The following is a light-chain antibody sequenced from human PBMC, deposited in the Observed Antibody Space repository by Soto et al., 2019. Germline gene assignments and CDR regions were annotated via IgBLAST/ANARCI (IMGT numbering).Light chain of an antibody. V-gene: IGLV2-14*03. J-gene: IGLJ3*02. CDR2: DVT. Sequence: QSALTQPASVSGSPGQSITISCTGTSSDVGNYNYVSWFQQHPGKAPKVIIFDVTNRPSGVSDRFSGSKSGNTASLTISGLQAEDEADYYCSSYTPSNTRVFGGGTKVTVL. CDR3: SSYTPSNTRV. CDR1: SSDVGNYNY.